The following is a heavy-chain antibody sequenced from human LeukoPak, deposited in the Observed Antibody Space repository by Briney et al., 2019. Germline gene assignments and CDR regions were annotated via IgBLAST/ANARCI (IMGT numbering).Heavy chain of an antibody. V-gene: IGHV3-33*01. D-gene: IGHD1-26*01. CDR1: GFTFSSYG. Sequence: GRSLRLSCAASGFTFSSYGMHWVRQAPGKGLEWVAVIWYDGSNKYYADSVKGRFTISRDNSKNTLYLQMNSLRAEDTAVYYCAREHSGSTRVQAYWGQGTLVTVSS. J-gene: IGHJ4*02. CDR2: IWYDGSNK. CDR3: AREHSGSTRVQAY.